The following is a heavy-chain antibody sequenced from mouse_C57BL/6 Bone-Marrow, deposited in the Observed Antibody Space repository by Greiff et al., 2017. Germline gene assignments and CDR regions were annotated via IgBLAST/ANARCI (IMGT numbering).Heavy chain of an antibody. Sequence: QVQLQQPGAELVKPGASVKLSCKASGYTFTSYWMHWVKQRPGQGLEWIGMIHPNSGSTNYNEKFKSKATLTVDKSSSTAYMQLSSLSSEDSAVYCCVISAGGTPMDDWGQGTSVTVSS. D-gene: IGHD1-1*01. J-gene: IGHJ4*01. CDR2: IHPNSGST. V-gene: IGHV1-64*01. CDR1: GYTFTSYW. CDR3: VISAGGTPMDD.